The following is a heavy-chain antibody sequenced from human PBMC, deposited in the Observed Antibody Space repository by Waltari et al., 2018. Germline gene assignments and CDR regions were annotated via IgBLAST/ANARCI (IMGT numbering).Heavy chain of an antibody. CDR3: AAGYSYGSGYFDY. J-gene: IGHJ4*02. D-gene: IGHD5-18*01. CDR1: GFTFSSYG. Sequence: QVQLVESGGGVVQPGGSLRLSCAASGFTFSSYGMHWVRQAPGKGLEWVAFIRYDGSEKYYVDSVKGRFTISRDNAKNSLYLQMNSLRAEDTAVYYCAAGYSYGSGYFDYWGQGTLVTVSS. V-gene: IGHV3-30*02. CDR2: IRYDGSEK.